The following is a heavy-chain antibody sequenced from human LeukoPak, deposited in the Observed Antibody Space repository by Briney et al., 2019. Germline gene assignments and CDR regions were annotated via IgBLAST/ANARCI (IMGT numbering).Heavy chain of an antibody. J-gene: IGHJ4*02. Sequence: SVKVSCKASGYTFTGYYIHWVRQAPGQGLEWMGWINPNNGGTNYAQKFQGRVTMTRDTSISTAYMELSRLRSDDTAMYYCANLPLNRGVDYWGQGTLVTVSS. CDR2: INPNNGGT. CDR1: GYTFTGYY. D-gene: IGHD1-14*01. V-gene: IGHV1-2*02. CDR3: ANLPLNRGVDY.